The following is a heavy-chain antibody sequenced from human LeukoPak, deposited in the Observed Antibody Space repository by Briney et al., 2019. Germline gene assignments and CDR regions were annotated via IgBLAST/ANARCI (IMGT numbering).Heavy chain of an antibody. V-gene: IGHV4-30-4*08. CDR1: GFTVSSNY. D-gene: IGHD2-8*01. CDR2: GYCNGRS. CDR3: ARAGSSGPYCTIGSCYGMDV. J-gene: IGHJ6*02. Sequence: LRLSCAASGFTVSSNYMSWVRQAPGKGLEWVGYGYCNGRSYYNPSLRSRLTMTVDTSSNQFSLELSSVTAADTAVYYCARAGSSGPYCTIGSCYGMDVWGQGTTVTVSS.